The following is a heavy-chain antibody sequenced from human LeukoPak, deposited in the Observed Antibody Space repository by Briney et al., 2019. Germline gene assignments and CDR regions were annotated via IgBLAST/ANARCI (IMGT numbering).Heavy chain of an antibody. CDR1: GFTFSSYS. V-gene: IGHV3-48*01. CDR3: ARVSVATSAAMFHYYYMDV. Sequence: GGSLRLSCAASGFTFSSYSMNWVRQAPGKGLEWVSYISSSSSTIYYADSVKGRFTISRDNAKNSLYLQMNSLRAEDTAVYYCARVSVATSAAMFHYYYMDVWGKGTTVTVSS. D-gene: IGHD2-2*01. CDR2: ISSSSSTI. J-gene: IGHJ6*03.